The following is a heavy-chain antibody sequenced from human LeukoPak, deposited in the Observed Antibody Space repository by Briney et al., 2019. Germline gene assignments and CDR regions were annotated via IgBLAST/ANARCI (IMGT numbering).Heavy chain of an antibody. CDR1: GASTSSYY. Sequence: SETLSLTCTVSGASTSSYYWSWIRQPPGEGLEWIGYIYYSGSTKYNPSLNSRVTISVDTSKNQFSLKLSSVTAADTAVYYCARSTNNWYLSWGQGTLVTVSS. CDR2: IYYSGST. J-gene: IGHJ4*02. D-gene: IGHD1-20*01. CDR3: ARSTNNWYLS. V-gene: IGHV4-59*01.